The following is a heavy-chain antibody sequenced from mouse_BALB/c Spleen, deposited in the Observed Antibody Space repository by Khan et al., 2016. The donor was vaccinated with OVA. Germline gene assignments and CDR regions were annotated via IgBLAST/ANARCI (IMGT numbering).Heavy chain of an antibody. CDR1: GFTFTNYG. CDR2: INTYTGAP. V-gene: IGHV9-3-1*01. Sequence: QIQLVQSGPELKKPGETVQISCKTSGFTFTNYGMNWVKQAPGKGLKWMGWINTYTGAPTFADDFKGRFAFSLETSASTAYLQINSLKNEDTATYFCVRVGYNGTMDSWGQGTSVTVAS. D-gene: IGHD2-2*01. CDR3: VRVGYNGTMDS. J-gene: IGHJ4*01.